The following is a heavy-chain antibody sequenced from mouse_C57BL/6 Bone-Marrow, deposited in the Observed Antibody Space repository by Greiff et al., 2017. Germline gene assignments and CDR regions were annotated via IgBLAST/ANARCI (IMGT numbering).Heavy chain of an antibody. J-gene: IGHJ2*01. V-gene: IGHV14-4*01. CDR2: IDPENGDT. CDR1: GFNIKDDY. CDR3: TNPVVADFDY. Sequence: VQLKESGAELVRPGASVKLSCTASGFNIKDDYMHWVKQRPEQGLEWIGWIDPENGDTEYASKFQGKATITADTSSNTAYLQLSSLTSEDTAVYYCTNPVVADFDYGGQGTTLTVSS. D-gene: IGHD1-1*01.